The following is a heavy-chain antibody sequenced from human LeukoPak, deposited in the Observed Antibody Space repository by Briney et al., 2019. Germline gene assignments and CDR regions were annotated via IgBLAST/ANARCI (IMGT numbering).Heavy chain of an antibody. CDR3: ARDPDSSSSGWEPLDV. J-gene: IGHJ6*04. CDR2: ISYDGSNK. Sequence: PGGSLRLSCAASGFTFSSYAMHWVRQAPGKGLEWVAVISYDGSNKYYADSVKGRFTISRDNSKNTLYLQMNSLRAEDTAVYYCARDPDSSSSGWEPLDVWGKGTTVTVSS. CDR1: GFTFSSYA. D-gene: IGHD6-6*01. V-gene: IGHV3-30-3*01.